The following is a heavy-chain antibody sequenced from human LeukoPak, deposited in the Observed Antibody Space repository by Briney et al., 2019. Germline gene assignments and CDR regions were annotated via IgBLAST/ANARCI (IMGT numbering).Heavy chain of an antibody. V-gene: IGHV3-21*01. CDR2: ISSSSSYI. Sequence: GGSLRLSFAASGFTFSSYSMNWVRQAPGKGREWASSISSSSSYIYYADSVKGRFTISRDNAKNSLYLQMNSLRAEDTAVYYCARDAYSSRHHFDYWGQGTLVTVSS. D-gene: IGHD6-13*01. CDR1: GFTFSSYS. J-gene: IGHJ4*02. CDR3: ARDAYSSRHHFDY.